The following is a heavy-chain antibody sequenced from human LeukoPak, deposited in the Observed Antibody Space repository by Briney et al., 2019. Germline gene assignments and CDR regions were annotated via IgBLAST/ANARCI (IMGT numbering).Heavy chain of an antibody. V-gene: IGHV4-59*01. Sequence: SETLSLTCTVSGGSISSFYWSWIRQPPGKGLEWIAYIYYSGSTNYNPSLKSRVNISVEPSKNQSSLKLSSVTAADTAVYYCARHGTSGTNLNWFDPWGQGTLVTVSS. D-gene: IGHD1-1*01. J-gene: IGHJ5*02. CDR2: IYYSGST. CDR3: ARHGTSGTNLNWFDP. CDR1: GGSISSFY.